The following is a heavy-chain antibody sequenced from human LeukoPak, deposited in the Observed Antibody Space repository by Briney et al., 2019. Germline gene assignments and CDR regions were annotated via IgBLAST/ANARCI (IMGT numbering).Heavy chain of an antibody. CDR2: ISSDGST. J-gene: IGHJ4*02. V-gene: IGHV3-74*01. Sequence: PGGSLRLSCAASGLSVSGNWMHWVRQAPGKGLMWVSRISSDGSTYYADSARGRFTISRDNAANTAYLQVNGLRAEDTAVYYCARGSGAYGDFDYWGQGTLVTVSS. D-gene: IGHD6-19*01. CDR3: ARGSGAYGDFDY. CDR1: GLSVSGNW.